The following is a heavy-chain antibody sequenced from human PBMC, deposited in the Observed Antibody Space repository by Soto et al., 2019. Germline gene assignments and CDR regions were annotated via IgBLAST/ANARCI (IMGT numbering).Heavy chain of an antibody. D-gene: IGHD6-19*01. Sequence: SETLSLTCTVSGGSVSSSSYYWDWIRQPPGEGLEWIGSTSYIGSTDYNPSLKSRVTISVDTSKNQFSLKLTSVTAADTAVYFCARHVQWQLPYEEKYFDYWGQGALVTVSS. CDR1: GGSVSSSSYY. V-gene: IGHV4-39*01. J-gene: IGHJ4*02. CDR2: TSYIGST. CDR3: ARHVQWQLPYEEKYFDY.